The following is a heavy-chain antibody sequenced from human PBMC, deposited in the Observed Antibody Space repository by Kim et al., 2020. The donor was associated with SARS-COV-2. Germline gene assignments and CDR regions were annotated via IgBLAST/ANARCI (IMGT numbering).Heavy chain of an antibody. CDR1: GGSFSGHY. CDR3: ARERGRLLWFGELLSSYG. CDR2: INHSGST. V-gene: IGHV4-34*01. J-gene: IGHJ6*01. D-gene: IGHD3-10*01. Sequence: SETLSLTCAVYGGSFSGHYWSWIRQPPGKGLEWIGEINHSGSTNYNPSLKSRVTISVDTSKNQFSLKLSSVTAADTAVYYCARERGRLLWFGELLSSYG.